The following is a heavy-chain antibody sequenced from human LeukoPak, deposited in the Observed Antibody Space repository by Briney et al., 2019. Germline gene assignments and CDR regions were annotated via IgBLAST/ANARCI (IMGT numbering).Heavy chain of an antibody. CDR2: IYSGGNT. D-gene: IGHD1-26*01. CDR3: AKWFSGSWDYFDF. CDR1: GFTVSSNY. V-gene: IGHV3-53*01. J-gene: IGHJ4*02. Sequence: GGSLRLSCAASGFTVSSNYMSWVRQAPGKGLEWVSVIYSGGNTYYADSVKGRFTISRDNSKNTLFLQMNSLRAEDTAVYYCAKWFSGSWDYFDFWGQGTLVTVSS.